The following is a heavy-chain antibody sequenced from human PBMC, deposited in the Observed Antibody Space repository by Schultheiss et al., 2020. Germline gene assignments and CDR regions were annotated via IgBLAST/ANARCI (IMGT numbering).Heavy chain of an antibody. J-gene: IGHJ4*02. Sequence: ASVKVSCKVSGYTLTELSMHWVRQAPGKGLEWMGGFDPEDGETIYAQKFQGRVTMTEDTSTDTAYMELSSLRSEDTAVYYCATAGENLGELSSSFGYWGQGTLVNVYS. CDR1: GYTLTELS. CDR3: ATAGENLGELSSSFGY. CDR2: FDPEDGET. D-gene: IGHD3-16*02. V-gene: IGHV1-24*01.